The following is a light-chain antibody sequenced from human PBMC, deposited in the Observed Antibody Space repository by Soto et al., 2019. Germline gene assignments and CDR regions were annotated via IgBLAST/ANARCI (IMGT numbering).Light chain of an antibody. CDR1: SSDFGSYNL. CDR2: EAT. CDR3: FSDAGSRTWV. V-gene: IGLV2-23*01. Sequence: QSVLTQPASVSGSPGQSITISCTGSSSDFGSYNLVSWYQQHPGKVPKLIIYEATKLPSGISNRFSGSKSGYMASLTISGLQAEDGADYYCFSDAGSRTWVFGGGTKLTVL. J-gene: IGLJ3*02.